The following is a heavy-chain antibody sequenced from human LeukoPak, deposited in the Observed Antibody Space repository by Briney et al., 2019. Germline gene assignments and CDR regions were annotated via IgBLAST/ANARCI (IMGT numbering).Heavy chain of an antibody. CDR1: GGSISSGGYS. Sequence: PSQTLSLTCAVSGGSISSGGYSWSWIRQPPGKGLEWIGYIYHSGSTYYNPSLKSRVTISVDRSKNQFSLKLSSVTAADTAVYYCARYYDSSGHDYWGQGTLVTVSS. V-gene: IGHV4-30-2*01. CDR2: IYHSGST. CDR3: ARYYDSSGHDY. D-gene: IGHD3-22*01. J-gene: IGHJ4*02.